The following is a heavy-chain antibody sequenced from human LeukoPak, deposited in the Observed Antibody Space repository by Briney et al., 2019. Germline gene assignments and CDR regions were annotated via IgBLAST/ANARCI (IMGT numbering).Heavy chain of an antibody. V-gene: IGHV4-61*02. J-gene: IGHJ6*03. D-gene: IGHD5-24*01. CDR1: GGSISSGNYY. CDR3: ARALGLEMATIGYYYYMDV. CDR2: IYTRGST. Sequence: SETLSLTCTVSGGSISSGNYYWCWLRQPAGRGLEWIGRIYTRGSTNYNPSLKSRVTISVDTSKNQFSLKLSSVTAADTAVYYCARALGLEMATIGYYYYMDVWGKGTTVTVSS.